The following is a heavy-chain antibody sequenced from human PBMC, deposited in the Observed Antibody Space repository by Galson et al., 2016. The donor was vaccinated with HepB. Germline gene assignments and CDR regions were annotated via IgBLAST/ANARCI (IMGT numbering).Heavy chain of an antibody. CDR3: AREGLKHGNSGALEI. J-gene: IGHJ3*02. Sequence: SVKVSCKASGETCSNCAISWVRQAPGQGLEWMGTIDPVLNRANYAQGFQGRLTITADTSTDTANMELSSLRSDDTAVYYCAREGLKHGNSGALEIWGQGTMVTVSS. CDR1: GETCSNCA. D-gene: IGHD4-23*01. CDR2: IDPVLNRA. V-gene: IGHV1-69*04.